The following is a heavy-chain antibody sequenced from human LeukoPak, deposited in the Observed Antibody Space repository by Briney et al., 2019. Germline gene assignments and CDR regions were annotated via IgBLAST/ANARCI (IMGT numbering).Heavy chain of an antibody. CDR2: IYYSGST. V-gene: IGHV4-39*01. CDR1: GGSISSSSYY. J-gene: IGHJ4*02. CDR3: ARLPDDYGGNPSYHFDY. Sequence: PSETLSLTCTVSGGSISSSSYYWGWIRQPPGKGLEWIGSIYYSGSTYYNPSLKSRVTISVDTSKNQFSLKLSSVTAADTAVYYCARLPDDYGGNPSYHFDYWGQGTLVTVSS. D-gene: IGHD4-23*01.